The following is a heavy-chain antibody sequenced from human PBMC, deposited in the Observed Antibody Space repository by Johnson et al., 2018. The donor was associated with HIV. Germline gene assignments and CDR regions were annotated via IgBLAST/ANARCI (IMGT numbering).Heavy chain of an antibody. D-gene: IGHD4-11*01. J-gene: IGHJ3*02. CDR3: ARSVHDYSDYLWGRDAFDI. CDR1: GFTVSSNY. CDR2: ISYDGTKK. Sequence: QVQLVESGGGLIQPGGSLRLSCAASGFTVSSNYMSWVRQAPGKGLEWVALISYDGTKKYSAGSVKGRFTISRDNSKNTLYLQMNNVRLGDTAVYYCARSVHDYSDYLWGRDAFDIWGQGTMVIVSS. V-gene: IGHV3-30*03.